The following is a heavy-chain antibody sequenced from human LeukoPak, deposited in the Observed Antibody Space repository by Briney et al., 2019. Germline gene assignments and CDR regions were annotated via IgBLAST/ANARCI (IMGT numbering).Heavy chain of an antibody. J-gene: IGHJ4*02. Sequence: GGSLRLSCAASGFTFNSYAMSWVRQAPGKGLEWVSGISGGGGNTFYADSVKGRFTISRDNSKNTLYLQMNSLRAEDTAVYYCAKGHCGGDCYSFSDYWGQGTLVTVSS. CDR1: GFTFNSYA. D-gene: IGHD2-21*02. V-gene: IGHV3-23*01. CDR3: AKGHCGGDCYSFSDY. CDR2: ISGGGGNT.